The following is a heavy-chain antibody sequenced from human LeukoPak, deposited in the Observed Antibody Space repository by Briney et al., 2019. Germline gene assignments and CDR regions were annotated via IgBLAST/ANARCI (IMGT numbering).Heavy chain of an antibody. D-gene: IGHD6-13*01. V-gene: IGHV3-23*01. J-gene: IGHJ4*02. Sequence: GGSLRLSCAASGFTFSSYTMNWVRQAPGKGLEWVSAITVSGGNTYYADSVKGRFTISRDNSKSTLYLQMNSLRAEDTAVYYCAKFFHIAAAGTTFDYWGQGTLVTVSS. CDR2: ITVSGGNT. CDR1: GFTFSSYT. CDR3: AKFFHIAAAGTTFDY.